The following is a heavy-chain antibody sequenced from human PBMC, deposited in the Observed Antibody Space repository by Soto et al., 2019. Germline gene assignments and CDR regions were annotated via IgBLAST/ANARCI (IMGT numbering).Heavy chain of an antibody. J-gene: IGHJ4*02. V-gene: IGHV1-8*01. D-gene: IGHD7-27*01. CDR2: MNPNNGNT. Sequence: QVQLVQSGAEVKKPGASVKVSCKTSGYTFTSYDINWVREAAGQGLEWMGWMNPNNGNTGYEQKFQGRVTMTRDTSISTAYLELSSLRSEGTAVYYCVENPAKPGDFELWGQGSLVTVSS. CDR1: GYTFTSYD. CDR3: VENPAKPGDFEL.